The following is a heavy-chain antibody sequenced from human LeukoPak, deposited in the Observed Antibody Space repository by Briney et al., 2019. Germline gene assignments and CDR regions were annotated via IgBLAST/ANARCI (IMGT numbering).Heavy chain of an antibody. Sequence: SETLSLTCTVSGGSISSYYWSWIRQPPGKGLEWIGYIYHSGSTYYNPSLKSRLTISVDRSKNQFSLKLSSVTAADTAVYYCARIRVPDAFDIWGQGTMVTVSS. V-gene: IGHV4-59*12. CDR2: IYHSGST. J-gene: IGHJ3*02. CDR3: ARIRVPDAFDI. CDR1: GGSISSYY. D-gene: IGHD3-10*01.